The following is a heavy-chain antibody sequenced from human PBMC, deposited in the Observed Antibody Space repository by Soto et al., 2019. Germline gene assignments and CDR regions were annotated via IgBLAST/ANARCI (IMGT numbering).Heavy chain of an antibody. J-gene: IGHJ6*02. D-gene: IGHD6-13*01. CDR1: GYSFTSYW. Sequence: GESLKISCKGSGYSFTSYWIGWVRQMPGKGLEWMGIIYPGDSDTRYSPSFQGQVTISADKSISTAYLHWSSLKASDTAMYYCARQDSSSYHIYYYYYGMDVWGQGTTVTVSS. CDR3: ARQDSSSYHIYYYYYGMDV. V-gene: IGHV5-51*01. CDR2: IYPGDSDT.